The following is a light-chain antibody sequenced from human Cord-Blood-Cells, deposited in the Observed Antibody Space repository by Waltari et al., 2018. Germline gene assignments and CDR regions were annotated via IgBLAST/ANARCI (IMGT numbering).Light chain of an antibody. CDR3: CSYAGSYTLV. CDR1: SSDVGGYNY. CDR2: DVS. V-gene: IGLV2-11*01. Sequence: QSALTQPRSVSGSPGQSVTISCTGTSSDVGGYNYFSWYQQHPGKAPKLMIDDVSKRPSGVPDRFAGSKSGNPASLTISGLQAEDEADYYGCSYAGSYTLVFGGGTKLTVL. J-gene: IGLJ3*02.